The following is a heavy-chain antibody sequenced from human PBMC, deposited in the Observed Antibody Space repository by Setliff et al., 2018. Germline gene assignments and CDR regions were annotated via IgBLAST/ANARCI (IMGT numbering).Heavy chain of an antibody. CDR2: IYYSGST. CDR3: ARVGGYYYYYYGMDV. J-gene: IGHJ6*02. Sequence: SETLSLTCTVSGGSISSGGYYWSWIRQHPGKGLEWIGYIYYSGSTYYNPSLKSRVTMSVDTSKNQFSLKLSSVTAADTAVYYCARVGGYYYYYYGMDVWGQGTTVTVSS. CDR1: GGSISSGGYY. V-gene: IGHV4-31*03.